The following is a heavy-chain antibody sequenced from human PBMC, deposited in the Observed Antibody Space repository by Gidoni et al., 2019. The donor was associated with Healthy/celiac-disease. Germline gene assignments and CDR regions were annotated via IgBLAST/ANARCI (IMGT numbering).Heavy chain of an antibody. Sequence: EVQLVESGGGLVQPGGSLRLSCAASGFTFSSYEMNWVRQAPGKGLEWVSYISSSGSTIYYADSVKGRFTISRDNAKNSLYLQMNSLRAEDTAVYYCASNVRVVTPDYWGQGTLVTVSS. CDR1: GFTFSSYE. J-gene: IGHJ4*02. CDR3: ASNVRVVTPDY. CDR2: ISSSGSTI. V-gene: IGHV3-48*03. D-gene: IGHD2-21*02.